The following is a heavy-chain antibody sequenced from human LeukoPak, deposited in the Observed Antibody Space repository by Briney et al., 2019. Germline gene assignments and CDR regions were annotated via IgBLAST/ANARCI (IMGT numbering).Heavy chain of an antibody. J-gene: IGHJ4*02. Sequence: GRSLRLSCAASGFTFSSYGMHWVRQAPGKGLEWVAVIWYDGSNKYYADSVKGRFTISRDNSKNTLYLQLNSLRTEDTAVYYCAKEGTWDGNYWGQGALVTVSS. D-gene: IGHD1-26*01. CDR2: IWYDGSNK. CDR3: AKEGTWDGNY. CDR1: GFTFSSYG. V-gene: IGHV3-33*06.